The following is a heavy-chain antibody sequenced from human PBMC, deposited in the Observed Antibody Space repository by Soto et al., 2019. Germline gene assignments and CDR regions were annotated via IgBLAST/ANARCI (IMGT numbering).Heavy chain of an antibody. CDR3: AGSQGGSGYSYGKYYYYYGMDV. J-gene: IGHJ6*02. V-gene: IGHV4-31*03. D-gene: IGHD5-18*01. CDR2: IYYSGST. Sequence: PSDTLSLTCTVSGGSISSGGYYWSWIRQHPGKGLGWIGYIYYSGSTYYNPSLKSRVTISVDTSKNQFSLKLSSVTAADTAVYYCAGSQGGSGYSYGKYYYYYGMDVWGQGTTVTVSS. CDR1: GGSISSGGYY.